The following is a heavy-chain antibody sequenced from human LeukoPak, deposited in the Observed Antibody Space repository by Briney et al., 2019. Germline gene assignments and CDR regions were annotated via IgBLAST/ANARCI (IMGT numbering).Heavy chain of an antibody. CDR3: TTFGGSYGERDY. D-gene: IGHD1-26*01. J-gene: IGHJ4*02. V-gene: IGHV3-15*01. Sequence: PGGSLRLSCAASGFTFSSYAMSWVRQAPGKGLEWVGRIKSKTDGGTTDYAAPVKGRFTISRDDSKNTLYLQMNSLKTEDTAVYYCTTFGGSYGERDYWGQGTLVTVSS. CDR2: IKSKTDGGTT. CDR1: GFTFSSYA.